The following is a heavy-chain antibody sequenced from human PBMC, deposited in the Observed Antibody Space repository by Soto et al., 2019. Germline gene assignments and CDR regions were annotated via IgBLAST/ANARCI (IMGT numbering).Heavy chain of an antibody. Sequence: GASVKVSCKASGGTFSSYAISWVRQAPGQGXEWMGGIIPIFGTANYAQKFQGRVTITADESTSTAYMELSSLRSEDTAVYYCARAFTIFGVVRPYHYCYGMDVWGQGTTVTVSS. CDR1: GGTFSSYA. J-gene: IGHJ6*02. D-gene: IGHD3-3*01. V-gene: IGHV1-69*13. CDR2: IIPIFGTA. CDR3: ARAFTIFGVVRPYHYCYGMDV.